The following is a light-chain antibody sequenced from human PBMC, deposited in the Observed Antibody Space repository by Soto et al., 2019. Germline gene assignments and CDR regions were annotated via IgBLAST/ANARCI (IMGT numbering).Light chain of an antibody. CDR1: QSVSSA. Sequence: DIPMTKSQSSLSASIGERVAITCRASQSVSSALAWYQQKPGKAPKLLIYKASTLESGVPSRFSGSGSGTELTLTISSLQPDDFATYHCQQYYTYPVTFGQGTKVDIK. V-gene: IGKV1-5*03. CDR2: KAS. J-gene: IGKJ1*01. CDR3: QQYYTYPVT.